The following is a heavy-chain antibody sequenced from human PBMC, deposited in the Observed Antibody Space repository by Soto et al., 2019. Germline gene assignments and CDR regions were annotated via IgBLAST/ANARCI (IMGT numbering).Heavy chain of an antibody. D-gene: IGHD3-10*01. J-gene: IGHJ5*02. CDR3: ARVKEVLLWFGELSNWFDP. CDR1: GGTFSSYA. V-gene: IGHV1-69*13. CDR2: IIPIFGTA. Sequence: ASVKVSCKASGGTFSSYAISWVRQAPGQGLEWMGGIIPIFGTANYAQKFQGRVTITADESTSTAYMELSSLRSEDTAVYYCARVKEVLLWFGELSNWFDPWGQGTLVTVSS.